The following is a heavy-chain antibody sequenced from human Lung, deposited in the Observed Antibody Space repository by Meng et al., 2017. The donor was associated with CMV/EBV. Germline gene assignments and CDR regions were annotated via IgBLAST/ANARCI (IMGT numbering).Heavy chain of an antibody. V-gene: IGHV3-23*02. CDR2: ISGRGGEK. J-gene: IGHJ4*01. CDR1: YG. Sequence: YGKSWERKEKGKGMERGKGISGRGGEKKYEETEKGRIKKKRDNSKNTIFLQMNRLRAEDTALYYCVKEGILGGNYDSRSYYDYWGHGTLVTVSS. CDR3: VKEGILGGNYDSRSYYDY. D-gene: IGHD3-22*01.